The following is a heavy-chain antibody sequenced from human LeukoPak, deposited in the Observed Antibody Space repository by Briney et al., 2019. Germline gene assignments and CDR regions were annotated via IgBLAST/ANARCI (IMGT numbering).Heavy chain of an antibody. Sequence: GGSLSLSCAASGFTFSSYWMSWVRQAQGNGLEWVVNIKQDGREKYYVDSMKGRLTISRDNAKNSLYLQMNSLRAEDTAVYYCARDLYYGSGTPPYSFDYWGQGTLVTVSS. CDR1: GFTFSSYW. CDR3: ARDLYYGSGTPPYSFDY. D-gene: IGHD3-10*01. V-gene: IGHV3-7*01. CDR2: IKQDGREK. J-gene: IGHJ4*02.